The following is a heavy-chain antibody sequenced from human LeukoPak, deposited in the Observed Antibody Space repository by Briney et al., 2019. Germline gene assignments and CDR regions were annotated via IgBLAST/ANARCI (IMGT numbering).Heavy chain of an antibody. D-gene: IGHD1-1*01. V-gene: IGHV3-23*01. CDR3: AKDAFRAVPLDAFDI. Sequence: GGSLRLSCAASGFTFSSYAMSWVRQAPGKGVEWVSAICGSGGSTYYADSLKGRFTISRDNSKNPQYPQMNSLRAEDTAVYYCAKDAFRAVPLDAFDIWGQGTMVTVSS. J-gene: IGHJ3*02. CDR1: GFTFSSYA. CDR2: ICGSGGST.